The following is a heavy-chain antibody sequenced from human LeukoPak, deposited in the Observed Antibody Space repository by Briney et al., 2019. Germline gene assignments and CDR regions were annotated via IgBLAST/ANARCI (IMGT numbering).Heavy chain of an antibody. CDR2: TYYSGSP. CDR1: GGSIRSYY. Sequence: SETLSLTCTVSGGSIRSYYWSWIRQPPGKGLEWIGYTYYSGSPNYNPSLKSRLPISVDTSKNQFSLRLSSVTAADTAVYYCARAPGVGGGPVAGTNWFGPWGQGTLVTVSS. V-gene: IGHV4-59*01. CDR3: ARAPGVGGGPVAGTNWFGP. J-gene: IGHJ5*02. D-gene: IGHD6-19*01.